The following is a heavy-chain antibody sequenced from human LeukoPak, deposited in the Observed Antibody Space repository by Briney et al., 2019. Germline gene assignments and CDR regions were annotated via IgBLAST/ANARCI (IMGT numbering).Heavy chain of an antibody. J-gene: IGHJ4*02. V-gene: IGHV1-2*04. Sequence: GASVKVSCKASGYTFTGYYMHWVRQAPGQGLEWMGWINPNSGGTNYAQKFQGWVTMTRDTSISTAYMELSRLRSDDTAVYYCARAGGGSTWDFDYWGQGTLVTVS. CDR1: GYTFTGYY. D-gene: IGHD3-16*01. CDR3: ARAGGGSTWDFDY. CDR2: INPNSGGT.